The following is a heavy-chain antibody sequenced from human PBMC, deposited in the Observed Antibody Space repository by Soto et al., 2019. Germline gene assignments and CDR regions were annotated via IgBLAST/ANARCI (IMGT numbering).Heavy chain of an antibody. J-gene: IGHJ5*02. D-gene: IGHD3-9*01. V-gene: IGHV4-31*03. CDR3: ARGGGRDYDILTGYYNSWFDP. CDR1: GGSISSDGYY. Sequence: PSETLSLTCTVSGGSISSDGYYWSWIRQHPGKGLEWIGYIYYSGSTNYNPSLKSRVTISVDTSKNQFSLKLSSVTAADTAVYYCARGGGRDYDILTGYYNSWFDPWGQGTLVTVSS. CDR2: IYYSGST.